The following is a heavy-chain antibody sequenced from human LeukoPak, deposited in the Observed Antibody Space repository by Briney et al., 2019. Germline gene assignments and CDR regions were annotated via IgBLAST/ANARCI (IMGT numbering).Heavy chain of an antibody. V-gene: IGHV3-21*01. Sequence: GGSLRLSCAASGFTFSSYSMNWVRQAPGKGLEWVSAISGSGGSTYYADSVKGRITISRDNAKNSLYLQMNSLRAEDTAVYYCARDLRAPAEDYSYYYMDVWGKGTTVTVSS. CDR2: ISGSGGST. D-gene: IGHD2-2*01. CDR3: ARDLRAPAEDYSYYYMDV. J-gene: IGHJ6*03. CDR1: GFTFSSYS.